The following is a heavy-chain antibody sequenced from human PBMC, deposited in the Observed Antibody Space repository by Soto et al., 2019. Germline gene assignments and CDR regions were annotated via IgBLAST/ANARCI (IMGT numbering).Heavy chain of an antibody. D-gene: IGHD4-17*01. Sequence: QVQLVQSGAEVKKPGSSVKVSCKASGGTFSSYTISWVRQAPGQGLEWMGRIIPILGIANYAQKFQGRVTITADKSTSTAYMEMSSLRSEDTAVYYCARGGLNTVTTSWGQGTLVTVSS. CDR3: ARGGLNTVTTS. CDR2: IIPILGIA. J-gene: IGHJ4*02. CDR1: GGTFSSYT. V-gene: IGHV1-69*02.